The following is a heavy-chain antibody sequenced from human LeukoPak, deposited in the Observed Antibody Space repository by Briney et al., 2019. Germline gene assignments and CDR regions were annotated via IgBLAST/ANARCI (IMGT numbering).Heavy chain of an antibody. V-gene: IGHV3-30-3*01. Sequence: RSLRLSCAASGFTFSSYAMHWVRQAPGKGLEWVAVISYDGSNKYYADSVKGRFTISRDNSKNTLYLQMDSPRAEDTAVYYCARATPYYYDSSVQFDYWGQGTLVTVSS. CDR3: ARATPYYYDSSVQFDY. CDR1: GFTFSSYA. J-gene: IGHJ4*02. D-gene: IGHD3-22*01. CDR2: ISYDGSNK.